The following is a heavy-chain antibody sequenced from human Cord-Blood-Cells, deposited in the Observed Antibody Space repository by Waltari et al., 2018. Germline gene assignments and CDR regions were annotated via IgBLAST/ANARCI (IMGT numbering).Heavy chain of an antibody. Sequence: EVQLVQSGAEVKKPGESLKISCKGLGYSSTSYWIGWVRQKPGNGLEWMGIIYPGDSDTRYSPSFQVQVTTSADKSISTAYLQWSSLKASYTAMYYCARLSFGDLYYFDYWGQGTLVTVSS. D-gene: IGHD3-10*01. J-gene: IGHJ4*02. CDR3: ARLSFGDLYYFDY. V-gene: IGHV5-51*01. CDR2: IYPGDSDT. CDR1: GYSSTSYW.